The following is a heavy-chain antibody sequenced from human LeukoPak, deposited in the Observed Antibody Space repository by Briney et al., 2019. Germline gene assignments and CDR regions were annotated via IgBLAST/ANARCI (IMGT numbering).Heavy chain of an antibody. D-gene: IGHD1-1*01. Sequence: GGSLRLSCGVSGFTFSNAWMTWVRQAPGKGLEWVGRITTKSDGGTTDYAAPVRGRFTITRDDSKSTLHLQMDSLKTEDTALYYCNTGIGTNDWWGQGTLVIVSS. V-gene: IGHV3-15*01. J-gene: IGHJ4*02. CDR3: NTGIGTNDW. CDR1: GFTFSNAW. CDR2: ITTKSDGGTT.